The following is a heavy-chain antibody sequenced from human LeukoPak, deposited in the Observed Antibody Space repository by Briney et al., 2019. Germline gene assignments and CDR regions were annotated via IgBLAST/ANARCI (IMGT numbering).Heavy chain of an antibody. D-gene: IGHD2-8*01. Sequence: GGSLRLSCAASGFTFSSYAMHWVRQAPGKGLEWVAVISYDGSNKYYADSVKGRFTISRDNSKNTLYLQMNSLRAEDTAVYYCARDGRKTYGGAFDIWGQGTMVTVSS. V-gene: IGHV3-30*04. CDR1: GFTFSSYA. J-gene: IGHJ3*02. CDR3: ARDGRKTYGGAFDI. CDR2: ISYDGSNK.